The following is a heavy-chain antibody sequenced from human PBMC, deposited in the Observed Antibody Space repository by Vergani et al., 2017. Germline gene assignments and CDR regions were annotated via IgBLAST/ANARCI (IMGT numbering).Heavy chain of an antibody. CDR1: GFTFSSYD. J-gene: IGHJ6*02. CDR3: ARAYTLTRVIGWMVDYGMDV. CDR2: IGTAGDT. D-gene: IGHD4-11*01. Sequence: EVQLVESGGGLVQPGGSLRLSCAASGFTFSSYDMHWVRQATGKGLEWVSAIGTAGDTYYPGSVKGRFTISRENAKNSLYHQMNSLGDGDTAVYYCARAYTLTRVIGWMVDYGMDVWGQGTTVTVSS. V-gene: IGHV3-13*01.